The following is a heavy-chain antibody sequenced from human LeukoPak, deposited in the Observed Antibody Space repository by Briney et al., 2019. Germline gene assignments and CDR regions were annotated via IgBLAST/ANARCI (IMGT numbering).Heavy chain of an antibody. CDR2: INSDGSGT. Sequence: GGSLRLSCAASGFTFSSYWMHWVRQAPGKGLVWVSRINSDGSGTSYADSVKGRFTISRDNAKNTLYLQMNSLRAEDTAVYYCARQVSSGWYVGFDYWGQGTLVTVSS. D-gene: IGHD6-19*01. CDR3: ARQVSSGWYVGFDY. V-gene: IGHV3-74*01. CDR1: GFTFSSYW. J-gene: IGHJ4*02.